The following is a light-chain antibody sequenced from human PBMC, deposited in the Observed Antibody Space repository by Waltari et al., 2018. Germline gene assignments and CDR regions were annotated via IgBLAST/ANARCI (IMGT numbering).Light chain of an antibody. Sequence: QLVLTQSPSASASLGASVKLTCTLSSGHSTNVIAWLQKRPEKGPRYLMKVNSDGSHNKGDGIPDRFSGSSSGAERYLTISSLQSEDEADYYCQTGGHDTWVFGGGTKLTVL. CDR1: SGHSTNV. J-gene: IGLJ3*02. V-gene: IGLV4-69*01. CDR2: VNSDGSH. CDR3: QTGGHDTWV.